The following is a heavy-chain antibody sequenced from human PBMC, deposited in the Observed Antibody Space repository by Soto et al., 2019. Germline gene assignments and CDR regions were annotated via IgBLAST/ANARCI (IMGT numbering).Heavy chain of an antibody. J-gene: IGHJ1*01. CDR2: IHSSGSI. D-gene: IGHD3-22*01. Sequence: SETLSLTCTVSGGSISSDDYYWSWLRQAPGRGLEWIGYIHSSGSIYYNPSLKSRATMSIDTAGNQFSLKVSSVTVADTAVYYCARDLDGLHDDTSGPFPRPGWGRGTLVTVSS. V-gene: IGHV4-30-4*01. CDR3: ARDLDGLHDDTSGPFPRPG. CDR1: GGSISSDDYY.